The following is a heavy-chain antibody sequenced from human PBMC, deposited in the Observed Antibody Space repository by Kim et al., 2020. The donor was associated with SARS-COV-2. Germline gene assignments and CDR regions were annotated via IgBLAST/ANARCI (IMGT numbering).Heavy chain of an antibody. Sequence: GGSLSLSCAASGFRFSSYAMSWVRQSPGKGLEWISAISGDGSTTYYADSLKGRFTISRDNSKNTLYLQMNSKRTEDTAVYYCAKDRAMNDDFWTGYFDYWGQGTLVTVSS. V-gene: IGHV3-23*01. CDR3: AKDRAMNDDFWTGYFDY. CDR2: ISGDGSTT. CDR1: GFRFSSYA. D-gene: IGHD3-3*01. J-gene: IGHJ4*02.